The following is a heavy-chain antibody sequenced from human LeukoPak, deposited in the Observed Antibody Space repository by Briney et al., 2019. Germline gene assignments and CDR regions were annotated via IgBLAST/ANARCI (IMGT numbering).Heavy chain of an antibody. CDR2: MYYTVSI. J-gene: IGHJ4*02. D-gene: IGHD4-4*01. V-gene: IGHV4-39*01. CDR3: ARQGATVTTPFDY. Sequence: SETLSLTCTASGGSISSSNYYWAWIRQSPGKGLEWIGSMYYTVSIYDNPSLKSRVTMSIDTSRNQFSLKLNSVTAADTAVYYCARQGATVTTPFDYWGQETLVTVSS. CDR1: GGSISSSNYY.